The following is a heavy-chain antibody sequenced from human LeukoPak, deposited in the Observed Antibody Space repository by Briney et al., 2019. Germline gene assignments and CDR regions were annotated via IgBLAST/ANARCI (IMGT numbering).Heavy chain of an antibody. CDR3: VKGDIVVVPAATPEY. J-gene: IGHJ4*02. CDR1: GFTFSSYA. Sequence: PGGSLRLSCSASGFTFSSYAMHWVRQAPGKGLEYVSAISSNGGSTYYADSVKGRFTISRDNSKNTLYLQMSSLRAEDTAVYYCVKGDIVVVPAATPEYWGQGTLVTVSS. V-gene: IGHV3-64D*09. CDR2: ISSNGGST. D-gene: IGHD2-2*01.